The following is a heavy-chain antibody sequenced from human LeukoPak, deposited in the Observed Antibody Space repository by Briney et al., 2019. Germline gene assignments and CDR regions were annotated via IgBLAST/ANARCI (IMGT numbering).Heavy chain of an antibody. CDR2: FYVGGAT. CDR1: GFSVTNNY. Sequence: GGSLRLSCAVSGFSVTNNYMSWVRQAPGKGLEWVSVFYVGGATYYADSVKGRFTISRDNSENTLYLQMNSLRAEDTAEYYCAKGLVVAGTEYRGQGTLVTVSS. CDR3: AKGLVVAGTEY. J-gene: IGHJ4*02. V-gene: IGHV3-53*01. D-gene: IGHD6-19*01.